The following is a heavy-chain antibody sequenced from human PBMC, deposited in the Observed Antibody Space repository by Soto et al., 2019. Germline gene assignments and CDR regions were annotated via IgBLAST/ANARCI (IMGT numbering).Heavy chain of an antibody. CDR3: AREGSQWLVDAFDI. J-gene: IGHJ3*02. V-gene: IGHV4-61*01. CDR2: IYYSGST. CDR1: GGSISSSSYY. D-gene: IGHD6-19*01. Sequence: TSETLSLTCTVSGGSISSSSYYWGWIRQPPGKGLEWIGYIYYSGSTNYNPSLKSRVTMSVDTSKNQFSLKLSSVTAADTAVYYCAREGSQWLVDAFDIWGQGTMVTVSS.